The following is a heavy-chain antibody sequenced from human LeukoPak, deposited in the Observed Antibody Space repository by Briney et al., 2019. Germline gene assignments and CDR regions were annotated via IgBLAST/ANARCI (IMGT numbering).Heavy chain of an antibody. CDR2: ISYDGSNK. J-gene: IGHJ6*03. CDR1: GFTFSSYA. CDR3: ARRDTAMVTYYYYYYMDV. V-gene: IGHV3-30*04. D-gene: IGHD5-18*01. Sequence: GRSLRLSCAASGFTFSSYAMHWVRRAPGKGLEWVAVISYDGSNKYYADSVKGRFTISRDNSKNTLYLQMNSLRAEDTAVYYCARRDTAMVTYYYYYYMDVWGKGTTVTVSS.